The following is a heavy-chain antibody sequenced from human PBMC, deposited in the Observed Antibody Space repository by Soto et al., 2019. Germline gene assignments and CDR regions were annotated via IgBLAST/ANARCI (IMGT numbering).Heavy chain of an antibody. CDR2: ISYDGVDK. CDR1: GFTVSGCP. CDR3: ARHLYGDRILAY. V-gene: IGHV3-30-3*01. Sequence: PGGSLRLSCAASGFTVSGCPIHWVRQAPGKGLEWVAIISYDGVDKYYADSVKGRFTISRDNSKNTLFLQMNSLRAEDTAVYYCARHLYGDRILAYWGRGTLVTVSS. D-gene: IGHD4-17*01. J-gene: IGHJ4*02.